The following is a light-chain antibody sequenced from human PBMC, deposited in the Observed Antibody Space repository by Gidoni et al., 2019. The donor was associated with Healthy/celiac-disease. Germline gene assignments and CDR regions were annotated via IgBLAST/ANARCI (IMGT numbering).Light chain of an antibody. Sequence: EIVLTQYPATLSLSPGERATRSGRASQSVSSYLAWYQQKPGQAPRLLIYDASNRATGIPARFSGSGSGTDFTLTLSSLEPEDFAVYYCQQRSNWPITFGQGTRLEIK. V-gene: IGKV3-11*01. J-gene: IGKJ5*01. CDR2: DAS. CDR3: QQRSNWPIT. CDR1: QSVSSY.